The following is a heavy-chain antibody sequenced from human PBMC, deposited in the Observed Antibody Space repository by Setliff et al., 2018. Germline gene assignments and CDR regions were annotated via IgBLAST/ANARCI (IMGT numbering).Heavy chain of an antibody. V-gene: IGHV4-39*01. J-gene: IGHJ5*02. D-gene: IGHD6-19*01. CDR3: AGTDSSGWWFDH. Sequence: KSSETLSLTCTVSGGSISSSSYYWGWIRQPPGKGLEWIGSIYYSGSTYYNPSLKSRGIISVDTSKSQFSLMLTAVTAADTAVYYCAGTDSSGWWFDHWGQGTLVTVSS. CDR2: IYYSGST. CDR1: GGSISSSSYY.